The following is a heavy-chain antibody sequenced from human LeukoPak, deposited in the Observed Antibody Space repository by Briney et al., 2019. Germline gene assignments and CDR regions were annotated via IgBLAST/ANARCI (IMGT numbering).Heavy chain of an antibody. CDR1: GFTFSSYA. CDR2: ISGSGDST. J-gene: IGHJ4*02. Sequence: GGSLRLSCAASGFTFSSYAMSWVRQAPGKGLEWVSAISGSGDSTYYADSVKGRFTISRDSSMETLYLQMNSLRAEDTATYFCAKRLSFGVAIGDFDYWGQGTLVTVSS. V-gene: IGHV3-23*01. D-gene: IGHD3-3*01. CDR3: AKRLSFGVAIGDFDY.